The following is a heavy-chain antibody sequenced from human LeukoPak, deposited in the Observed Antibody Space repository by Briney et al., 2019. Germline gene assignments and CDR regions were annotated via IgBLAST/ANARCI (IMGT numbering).Heavy chain of an antibody. CDR1: GFTFSSYA. CDR3: ARAGSRYYFDY. V-gene: IGHV3-23*01. J-gene: IGHJ4*02. Sequence: GGSLRLSCAASGFTFSSYAMSWVRQAPGKGLEWVSAISGSGGSTYYADSVKGRFTISRDNAKNSLYLQMNSLRAEDTAVYYCARAGSRYYFDYWGQGTLVTVSS. CDR2: ISGSGGST.